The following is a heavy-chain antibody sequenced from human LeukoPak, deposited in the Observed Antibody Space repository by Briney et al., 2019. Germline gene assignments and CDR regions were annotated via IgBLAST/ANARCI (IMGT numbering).Heavy chain of an antibody. CDR1: GYTFTSYY. CDR2: INPSGGTT. V-gene: IGHV1-46*01. J-gene: IGHJ4*02. D-gene: IGHD5-18*01. Sequence: ASVKVACKASGYTFTSYYMHWVRQAPGQGHEWMGIINPSGGTTSYAQNFQGRVTMTRDTSTSTVYMELSSLRSEDTAVYYCAREIGPRQLHLWGSAFDYWGQGTLVTVSS. CDR3: AREIGPRQLHLWGSAFDY.